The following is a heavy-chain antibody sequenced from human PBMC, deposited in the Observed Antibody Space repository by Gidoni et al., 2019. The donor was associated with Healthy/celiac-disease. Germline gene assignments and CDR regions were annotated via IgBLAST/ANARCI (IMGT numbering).Heavy chain of an antibody. V-gene: IGHV3-9*01. CDR2: VSWKSGSI. CDR1: GFTFDDYA. J-gene: IGHJ4*02. D-gene: IGHD6-19*01. Sequence: EVQLVESGGGLVQPGRSLRLSCAASGFTFDDYAMHWVQQAPGKGLGWVSGVSWKSGSIGYADSVKGRFTIYRDNAKNSLYLKMNSLRAEDTALYYCAKDQETEYSSGSLWYWGQGTLVTVSS. CDR3: AKDQETEYSSGSLWY.